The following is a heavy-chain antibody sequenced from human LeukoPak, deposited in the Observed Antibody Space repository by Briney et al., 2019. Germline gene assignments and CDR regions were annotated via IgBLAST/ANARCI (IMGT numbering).Heavy chain of an antibody. D-gene: IGHD2-8*01. CDR2: ISYDGSNK. V-gene: IGHV3-30-3*01. J-gene: IGHJ4*02. CDR3: ARDPGRWYYFDY. Sequence: GSSLRLSCAASGFTFSSYAMHWVRQAPGKGLEWVSDISYDGSNKYYADSVKGRFTISRDNSNNTLYLQMNSLRAEDTAVYYCARDPGRWYYFDYWGQGTLVTVSS. CDR1: GFTFSSYA.